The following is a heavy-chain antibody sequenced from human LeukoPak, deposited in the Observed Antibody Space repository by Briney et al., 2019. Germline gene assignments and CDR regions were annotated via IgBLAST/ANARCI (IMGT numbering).Heavy chain of an antibody. CDR1: GGSISSYY. Sequence: SETLSLTCTVSGGSISSYYWSWIRQPPGKGLEWIGYIYYSGSTNYNPSLKSRVTISVDTSKNQFSLKLSSVTAADTAVYYCARVNYDSSGYFIDYWGQGTLVTVSS. D-gene: IGHD3-22*01. J-gene: IGHJ4*02. V-gene: IGHV4-59*01. CDR2: IYYSGST. CDR3: ARVNYDSSGYFIDY.